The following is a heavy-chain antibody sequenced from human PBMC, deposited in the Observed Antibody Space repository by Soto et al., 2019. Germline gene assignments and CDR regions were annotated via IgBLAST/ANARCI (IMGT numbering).Heavy chain of an antibody. J-gene: IGHJ4*02. CDR2: IYYSGST. CDR3: ARGFAGLDYYFDF. V-gene: IGHV4-59*01. Sequence: SETLSLTCTVSGGSISSYYWSWIRQPPGKGLEWIGYIYYSGSTNYNPSLKSRVTISVDTSKNQFSLKLSSVTAADTAVYYCARGFAGLDYYFDFWGQGILVTVSS. CDR1: GGSISSYY. D-gene: IGHD3-10*01.